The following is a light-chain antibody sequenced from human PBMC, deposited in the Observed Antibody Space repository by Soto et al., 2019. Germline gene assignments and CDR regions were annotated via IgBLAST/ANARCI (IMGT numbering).Light chain of an antibody. CDR2: DAS. V-gene: IGKV3-11*01. J-gene: IGKJ4*01. CDR3: QQRSNWPLT. CDR1: QSVSSY. Sequence: ELVLTQSPATLSLSPGARATLSCRASQSVSSYLAWYQQKPGQAPRILIYDASNRATGIPDRVSGSGSGTDFTLTISSLEPEDFAVYYCQQRSNWPLTFGGGTKVDI.